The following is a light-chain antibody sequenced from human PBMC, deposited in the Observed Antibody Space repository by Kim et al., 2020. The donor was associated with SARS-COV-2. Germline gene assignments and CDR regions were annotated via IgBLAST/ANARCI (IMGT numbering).Light chain of an antibody. CDR1: QTVRSN. CDR2: GAS. V-gene: IGKV3-15*01. J-gene: IGKJ2*01. Sequence: YVSPGESVTLSCRASQTVRSNLAWYQQKPGQAPRLLIYGASVRATSVPARFTGSGSGTEFTLTFSSLPSEDFAVYFCQQYNDWPYTFGLGTKLEI. CDR3: QQYNDWPYT.